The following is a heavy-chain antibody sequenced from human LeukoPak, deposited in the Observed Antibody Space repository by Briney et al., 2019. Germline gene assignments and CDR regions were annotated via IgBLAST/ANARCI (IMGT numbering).Heavy chain of an antibody. CDR2: ISSSSSYT. D-gene: IGHD2-15*01. J-gene: IGHJ3*02. CDR1: GFTFWNYW. CDR3: ARVLVGDAFDI. V-gene: IGHV3-11*06. Sequence: GGSLRLSCAASGFTFWNYWMSWVRQAPGKGLEWVSYISSSSSYTNYADSVKGRFTISRDNAKNSLYLQMNSLRAEDTAVYYCARVLVGDAFDIWGQGTMVTVSS.